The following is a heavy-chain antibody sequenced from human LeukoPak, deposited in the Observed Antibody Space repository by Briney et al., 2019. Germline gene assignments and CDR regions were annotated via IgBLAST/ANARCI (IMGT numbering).Heavy chain of an antibody. CDR3: ARGVEGSYYYDSSGKGNALDI. CDR1: GFTLSSYS. CDR2: IISSSII. Sequence: PGRSLRLSCAASGFTLSSYSMNWVRQAPGKGLEWVSYIISSSIIYYANSVKGRFTISRDNAKHSLYLQMNSLRDEDTAVYYCARGVEGSYYYDSSGKGNALDIWGQGTMVTVSS. J-gene: IGHJ3*02. V-gene: IGHV3-48*02. D-gene: IGHD3-22*01.